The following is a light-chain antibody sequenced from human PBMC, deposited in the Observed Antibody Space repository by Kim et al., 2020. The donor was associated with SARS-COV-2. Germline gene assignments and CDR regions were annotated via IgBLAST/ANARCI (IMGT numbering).Light chain of an antibody. Sequence: GQTITITCTGPTSDIGENSYSSWYQQLPGKALKLVIFKVRSRPSGLSNRFSGSKSGNTASMIIAGLQAEDVGDYVCSSYTTDSGWVFGGGTQLTVL. J-gene: IGLJ3*02. V-gene: IGLV2-14*01. CDR3: SSYTTDSGWV. CDR1: TSDIGENSY. CDR2: KVR.